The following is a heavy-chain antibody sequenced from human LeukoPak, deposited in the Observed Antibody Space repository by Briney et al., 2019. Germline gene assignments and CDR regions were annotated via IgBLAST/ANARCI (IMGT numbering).Heavy chain of an antibody. CDR1: GGSFSGYY. CDR2: INHSGST. J-gene: IGHJ5*02. V-gene: IGHV4-34*01. Sequence: PSETLSLTCAVYGGSFSGYYWSWIRQPPGKGLEWIGEINHSGSTNYNPSLKSRVTISVDTSKNQFSLKLSSVTAADTAVYYCARHRGGATPPRTLRNWFDPWGQGTLVTVSS. CDR3: ARHRGGATPPRTLRNWFDP. D-gene: IGHD1-26*01.